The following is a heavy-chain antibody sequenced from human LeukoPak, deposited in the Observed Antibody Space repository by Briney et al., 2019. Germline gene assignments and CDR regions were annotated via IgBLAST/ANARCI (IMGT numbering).Heavy chain of an antibody. J-gene: IGHJ4*02. CDR2: ISGSGGNT. CDR1: GFTFSSYA. CDR3: AKDRMVGTGEYYFDY. V-gene: IGHV3-23*01. Sequence: PVGSLRLSCAASGFTFSSYAMSWVRHAPGEGLEWVSAISGSGGNTYYADPVKGRFTISRDNSKTTLYLQMNSLRAEDTAVYYCAKDRMVGTGEYYFDYWGQGTLVTVSS. D-gene: IGHD1-26*01.